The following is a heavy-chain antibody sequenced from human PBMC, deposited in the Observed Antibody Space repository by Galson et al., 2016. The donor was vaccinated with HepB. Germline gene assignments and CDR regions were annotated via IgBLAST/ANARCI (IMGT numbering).Heavy chain of an antibody. CDR1: GFSVSTSY. CDR3: AKFSPIPVYFDILTERYGMDV. J-gene: IGHJ6*02. Sequence: SLRLSCAATGFSVSTSYMTWVRQAPGGGLEWVSVLYNTGTKYYADSVKGRFTISRENSKNTLYLQMNSLRADDTAVYYCAKFSPIPVYFDILTERYGMDVGGQGTTVTVSS. D-gene: IGHD3-9*01. CDR2: LYNTGTK. V-gene: IGHV3-53*01.